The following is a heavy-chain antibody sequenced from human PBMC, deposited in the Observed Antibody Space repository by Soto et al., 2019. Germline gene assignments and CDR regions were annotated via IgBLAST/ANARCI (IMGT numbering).Heavy chain of an antibody. CDR3: AKTRRGYDMFFYGLDV. CDR1: GFRFSDYG. CDR2: ISSDGSKK. V-gene: IGHV3-30*18. Sequence: QVHLVESGGGVVQPGRSLRLACAVSGFRFSDYGMHWVRQAPGKGLEWVAVISSDGSKKYYGDSVQGRFTISRDDSKSTVYVQMDSLKPEDTAVYYCAKTRRGYDMFFYGLDVWGQGTTVTVSS. J-gene: IGHJ6*02. D-gene: IGHD5-12*01.